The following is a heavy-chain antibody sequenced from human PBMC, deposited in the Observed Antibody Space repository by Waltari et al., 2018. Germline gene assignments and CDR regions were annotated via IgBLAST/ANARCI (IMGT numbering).Heavy chain of an antibody. CDR1: DFFTDYW. CDR3: TRNPGY. J-gene: IGHJ4*02. Sequence: EVQLVNSGGGLVQPGGSLRLSCAASDFFTDYWLDWVRQAPGKGLVWVSRMKTDGTSITYADSVKGRFTISRDSAKNTYYLQMNSLRVEDTAVYYCTRNPGYWGQGTLVTVSS. V-gene: IGHV3-74*03. CDR2: MKTDGTSI.